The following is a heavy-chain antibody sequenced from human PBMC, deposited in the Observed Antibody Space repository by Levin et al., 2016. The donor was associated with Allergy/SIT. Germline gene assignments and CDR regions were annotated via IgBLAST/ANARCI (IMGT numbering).Heavy chain of an antibody. D-gene: IGHD2-21*01. Sequence: GESLKISCVVSGFPLSSYTMNWVRQAPGKGLEWVSYISRSSRTIHYADSVKGRFTISRDNAKNSLYLQMNSLRADDTAVYYCARDTDLAYYNGLDVWGQGTTVTVSS. V-gene: IGHV3-48*01. J-gene: IGHJ6*02. CDR1: GFPLSSYT. CDR2: ISRSSRTI. CDR3: ARDTDLAYYNGLDV.